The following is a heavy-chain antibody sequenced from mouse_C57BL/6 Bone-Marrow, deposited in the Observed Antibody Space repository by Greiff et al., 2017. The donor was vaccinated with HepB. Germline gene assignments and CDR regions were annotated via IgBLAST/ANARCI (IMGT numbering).Heavy chain of an antibody. J-gene: IGHJ1*03. CDR3: ARSNLYWYFDV. CDR2: IYPGDGDT. V-gene: IGHV1-82*01. D-gene: IGHD4-1*01. Sequence: QVQLQHSGPELVKPGASVKISCKASGYAFSSSWMNWVKQRPGKGLEWIGRIYPGDGDTNYNGKFKGKATLTADKSSSTAYMQLSSLTSEDSAVYFCARSNLYWYFDVWGTVTTVTVSS. CDR1: GYAFSSSW.